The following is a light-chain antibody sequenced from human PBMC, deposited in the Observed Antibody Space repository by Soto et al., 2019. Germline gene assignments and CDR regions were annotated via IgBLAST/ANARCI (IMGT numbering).Light chain of an antibody. CDR1: QSVTSTS. J-gene: IGKJ1*01. V-gene: IGKV3D-20*01. CDR3: QHFGSSTWT. Sequence: EIVLTQSPATLSLSPGEGATLSCGASQSVTSTSLAWYQQKPGLAPRLLIYAASTRATGIPDRFSGSGSGTDFTLTITRLEPEDFALYYCQHFGSSTWTFGQGTKVDIK. CDR2: AAS.